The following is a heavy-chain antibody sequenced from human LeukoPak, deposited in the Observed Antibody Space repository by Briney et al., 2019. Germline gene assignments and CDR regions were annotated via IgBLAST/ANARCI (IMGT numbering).Heavy chain of an antibody. V-gene: IGHV4-34*01. CDR1: GGSFSGYY. J-gene: IGHJ5*02. D-gene: IGHD6-6*01. Sequence: SETLSLTCAVYGGSFSGYYWSWIRQPPGKGLEWIGEINHSGSTNYNPSLKSRVTISVDTSKNQFSLELSSVTAADTAVYYCARGGSSSRENWFDPWGQGTLVTVSS. CDR2: INHSGST. CDR3: ARGGSSSRENWFDP.